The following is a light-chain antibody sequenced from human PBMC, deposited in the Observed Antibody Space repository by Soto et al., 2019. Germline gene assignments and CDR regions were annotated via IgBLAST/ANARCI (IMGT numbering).Light chain of an antibody. Sequence: DIPLTHSPSTLSASIGQTLSIXWRASHNIDTWLAWFQQKPGKAPNLLIYKASTLEAGVPSRFSGSASGTEFTLTISSLQPDDFATYYCQQHADYPITFGGGTKVDTK. CDR1: HNIDTW. V-gene: IGKV1-5*03. CDR2: KAS. J-gene: IGKJ4*01. CDR3: QQHADYPIT.